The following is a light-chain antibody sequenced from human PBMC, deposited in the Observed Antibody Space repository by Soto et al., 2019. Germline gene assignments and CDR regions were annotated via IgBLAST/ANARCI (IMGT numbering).Light chain of an antibody. CDR2: STE. J-gene: IGLJ3*02. CDR3: ATWDDSLEDWV. CDR1: SSNIGDNV. V-gene: IGLV1-44*01. Sequence: QSVLTQPPSASGPPGQRVTISCSGSSSNIGDNVVNWYQQVPGTAPKLLIYSTEDRPSGVPDRFSGSKSGSSASLAISGLQSEDEADYYCATWDDSLEDWVFGGGTKVTVL.